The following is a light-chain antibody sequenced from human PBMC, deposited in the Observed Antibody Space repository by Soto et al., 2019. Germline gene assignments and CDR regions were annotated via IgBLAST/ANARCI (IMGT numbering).Light chain of an antibody. V-gene: IGLV1-40*01. CDR1: SSDIGACND. CDR3: QSYASSLSVYV. Sequence: QSALTQPASVSGAPGQTITISCTGTSSDIGACNDVHWYQQLPGTAPKLLIYGNSNRPSGVPARFSGSKSGTSASLAITGLQAEDEADYYCQSYASSLSVYVFGTGTKLTVL. J-gene: IGLJ1*01. CDR2: GNS.